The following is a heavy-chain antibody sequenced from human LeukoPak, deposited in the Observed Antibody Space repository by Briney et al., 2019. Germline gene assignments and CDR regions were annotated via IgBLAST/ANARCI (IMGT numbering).Heavy chain of an antibody. Sequence: ASVKVSCKASGYTFTSYGINWVRQAPGQGLEWMGWISAYNGDTNYAQKLQGRVTMTTDTSTSTAYMELRSLRSDDTAVYYCAREGIRIAAAGTIDYWGQGTLVTVSS. CDR3: AREGIRIAAAGTIDY. CDR2: ISAYNGDT. CDR1: GYTFTSYG. V-gene: IGHV1-18*01. J-gene: IGHJ4*02. D-gene: IGHD6-13*01.